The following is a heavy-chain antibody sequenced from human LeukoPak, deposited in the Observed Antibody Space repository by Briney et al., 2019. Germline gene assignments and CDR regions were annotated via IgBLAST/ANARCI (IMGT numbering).Heavy chain of an antibody. J-gene: IGHJ5*02. D-gene: IGHD3-10*01. CDR2: IYPGDSDT. CDR1: GYSFTSYW. Sequence: GESLKISCKGSGYSFTSYWIGWVRQMPGKGLEWMGIIYPGDSDTRYSPSFQGQVTISADKSISTAYLQWSSLKASDTAMYYCARAPITMVRGVKNWFDPWGQGTLVTVSS. V-gene: IGHV5-51*01. CDR3: ARAPITMVRGVKNWFDP.